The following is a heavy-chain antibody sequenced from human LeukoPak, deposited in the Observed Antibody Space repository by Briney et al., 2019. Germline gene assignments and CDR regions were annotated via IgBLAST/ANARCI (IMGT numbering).Heavy chain of an antibody. V-gene: IGHV3-48*02. J-gene: IGHJ4*02. CDR1: GFTFSTYN. Sequence: GGSLRLSCAASGFTFSTYNMNWVRQAPGKGLEWVSYISSYSGIIYYADSVKGRFTISRDNSKNPLYLQMNSLRDEDTAVYYCARDKESFDYWGQGTLVTVSS. CDR2: ISSYSGII. CDR3: ARDKESFDY.